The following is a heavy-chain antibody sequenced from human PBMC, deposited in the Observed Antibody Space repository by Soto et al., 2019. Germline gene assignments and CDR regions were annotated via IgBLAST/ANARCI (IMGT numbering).Heavy chain of an antibody. CDR1: GFTSSSDS. Sequence: PGGSLRLSCAASGFTSSSDSMNWVRQAPGKGLEWVSSISSSSYIYYADSVKGRFTISRDNAKNSLYLQMNSLRAEDTAVYYCARASLRDTAMATYYYYGMDVWGQGTTVTVSS. CDR2: ISSSSYI. J-gene: IGHJ6*02. CDR3: ARASLRDTAMATYYYYGMDV. D-gene: IGHD5-18*01. V-gene: IGHV3-21*01.